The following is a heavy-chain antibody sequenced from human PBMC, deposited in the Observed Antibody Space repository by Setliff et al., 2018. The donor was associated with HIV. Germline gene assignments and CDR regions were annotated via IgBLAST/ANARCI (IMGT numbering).Heavy chain of an antibody. Sequence: ASVKVSCKTSRGTFTTYAFSWVRQAPGQGLEWMGGIISILNVAKYPQKFHGRVTITADKSTSTVYMELSSLRSEDTAMYYCARVLKGYSSSYEAFDIWGQGTKVTVSS. J-gene: IGHJ3*02. CDR3: ARVLKGYSSSYEAFDI. V-gene: IGHV1-69*10. D-gene: IGHD6-13*01. CDR2: IISILNVA. CDR1: RGTFTTYA.